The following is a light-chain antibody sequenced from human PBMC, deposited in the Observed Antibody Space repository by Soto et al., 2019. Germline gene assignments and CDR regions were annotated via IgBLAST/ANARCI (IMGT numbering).Light chain of an antibody. Sequence: EILLTPAPGSLSSSPGDSAFLPGRASQSFNSIYLAWYQQKPGQAPRLLIYGASSRAAGIPDRFSGSGSGTDFTLTISRLEPEDFAVYYCQHCDSLPWTFGQGTKVDIK. V-gene: IGKV3-20*01. CDR3: QHCDSLPWT. CDR1: QSFNSIY. CDR2: GAS. J-gene: IGKJ1*01.